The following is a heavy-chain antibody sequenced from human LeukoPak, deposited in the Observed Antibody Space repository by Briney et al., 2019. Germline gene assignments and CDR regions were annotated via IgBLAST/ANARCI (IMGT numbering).Heavy chain of an antibody. D-gene: IGHD2-21*02. Sequence: GGSLRLSCVASGFDFTYYDMNWVRQAPGKGLEWVSTISGSGASTFYADSVKGRFTISRDNSKNTLYLQMNSLRAEDTAVYYCARGSRVVTAIDYWGQGTLVTVSS. CDR3: ARGSRVVTAIDY. CDR2: ISGSGAST. J-gene: IGHJ4*02. V-gene: IGHV3-23*01. CDR1: GFDFTYYD.